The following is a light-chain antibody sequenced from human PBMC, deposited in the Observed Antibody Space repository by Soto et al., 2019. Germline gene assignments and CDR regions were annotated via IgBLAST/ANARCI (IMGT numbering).Light chain of an antibody. CDR3: SSYTSSTTEV. V-gene: IGLV2-14*01. CDR1: SSDVGGYNC. CDR2: DVS. Sequence: QSVLTQPASVSGSPGQSITISCTGTSSDVGGYNCVSWYQQHPGKAPKLMIYDVSSRPSGVSNRFSGSKSGNTASLTISGLQAEDEADYYCSSYTSSTTEVFGTGTKVTVL. J-gene: IGLJ1*01.